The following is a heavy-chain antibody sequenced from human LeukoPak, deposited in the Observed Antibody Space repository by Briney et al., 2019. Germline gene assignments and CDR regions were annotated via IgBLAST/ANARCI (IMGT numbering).Heavy chain of an antibody. D-gene: IGHD4/OR15-4a*01. CDR2: IYNSGIT. J-gene: IGHJ6*03. V-gene: IGHV4-59*02. Sequence: SETLSLTCTVSGGSVSSHFWSWIRQPPGKGLEWIGYIYNSGITNYNPSFKSRVTMSVDTSKNQFSLMLRSVTAADTAVYYCARDHLPAGAPGYYMDVWGKGTTVTVSS. CDR1: GGSVSSHF. CDR3: ARDHLPAGAPGYYMDV.